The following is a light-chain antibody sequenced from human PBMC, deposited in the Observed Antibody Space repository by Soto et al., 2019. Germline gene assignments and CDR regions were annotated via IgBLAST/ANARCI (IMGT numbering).Light chain of an antibody. CDR2: DAS. CDR1: QSVSSY. Sequence: EIVLTQSPSTLSLSPGERATLSCRASQSVSSYLAWYQQKPGQAPRLLIYDASNRATGIPARFSGSGSGTDFTLTISRLEPEDFAVYYCQQYGSSPITLGQGTRL. J-gene: IGKJ5*01. CDR3: QQYGSSPIT. V-gene: IGKV3-11*01.